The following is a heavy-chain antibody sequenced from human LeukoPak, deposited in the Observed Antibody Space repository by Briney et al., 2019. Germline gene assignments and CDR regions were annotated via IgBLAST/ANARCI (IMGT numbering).Heavy chain of an antibody. J-gene: IGHJ4*02. Sequence: ASVTVSCKVSGYTLTELSMHWVRQAPGKGREWMGGFDPEDGETIYAQKFQGRVSMTEDTSTDTGYMELSSLRSENTAVYYFSTNDYVWESYRYFDYWGQGTLVTVSS. D-gene: IGHD3-16*02. CDR3: STNDYVWESYRYFDY. V-gene: IGHV1-24*01. CDR1: GYTLTELS. CDR2: FDPEDGET.